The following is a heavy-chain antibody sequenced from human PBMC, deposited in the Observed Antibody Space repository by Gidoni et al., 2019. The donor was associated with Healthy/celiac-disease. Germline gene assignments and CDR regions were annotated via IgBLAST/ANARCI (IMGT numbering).Heavy chain of an antibody. CDR3: ARDVTMVRGVSPPYYYYGMDV. CDR2: INPNSGGT. V-gene: IGHV1-2*04. Sequence: QVQLVQSGAEVKKPGDSVKVSCKASGYTFTGYYMPGVRQTPPGHGLEWMGWINPNSGGTNYAQKFQGWVTMTRDTSISTAYMELSRLRSDDTAVYYCARDVTMVRGVSPPYYYYGMDVWGQGTTVTVSS. D-gene: IGHD3-10*01. J-gene: IGHJ6*02. CDR1: GYTFTGYY.